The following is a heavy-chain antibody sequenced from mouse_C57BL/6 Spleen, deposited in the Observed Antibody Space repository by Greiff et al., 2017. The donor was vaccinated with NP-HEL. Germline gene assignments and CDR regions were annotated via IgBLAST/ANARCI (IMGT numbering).Heavy chain of an antibody. CDR2: INPYNGGT. V-gene: IGHV1-19*01. CDR1: GYTFTDYY. J-gene: IGHJ1*03. CDR3: ARPGGSSSNWYFDV. D-gene: IGHD1-1*01. Sequence: VQLQQSGPVLVKPGASVKMSCKASGYTFTDYYMNWVKQSHGKSLEWIGVINPYNGGTSYNQKFKGKATLTVDKSSSTAYMELNSLTSEDSAVYYCARPGGSSSNWYFDVWGTGTTVTVSS.